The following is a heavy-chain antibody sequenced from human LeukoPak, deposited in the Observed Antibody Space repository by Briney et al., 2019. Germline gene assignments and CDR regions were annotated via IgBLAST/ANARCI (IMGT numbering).Heavy chain of an antibody. Sequence: GRSLRLSCAASGFTFSSYSMNWVRQAPGKGLEWVSSISSSSSYIYYADSVKGRFTISRDNAKNSLYLQMNSLRAEDTAVYYCARAPYSYGYFDYWGQGTLVTVSS. CDR3: ARAPYSYGYFDY. J-gene: IGHJ4*02. D-gene: IGHD5-18*01. CDR2: ISSSSSYI. CDR1: GFTFSSYS. V-gene: IGHV3-21*01.